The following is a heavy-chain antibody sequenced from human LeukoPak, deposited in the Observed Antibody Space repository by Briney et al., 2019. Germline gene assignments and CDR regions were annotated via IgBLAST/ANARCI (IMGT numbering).Heavy chain of an antibody. V-gene: IGHV3-74*01. J-gene: IGHJ4*02. Sequence: GGSLRLSCAASGFTFSGSWMHWVRQAPGKGLVWVSRIKGDGIETNYADSVKGRFTVSRDNAKNTLFLQMYSLRAEDTAVYYCAKDLGPYYFDYWAREPWSPSPQ. CDR3: AKDLGPYYFDY. CDR1: GFTFSGSW. D-gene: IGHD7-27*01. CDR2: IKGDGIET.